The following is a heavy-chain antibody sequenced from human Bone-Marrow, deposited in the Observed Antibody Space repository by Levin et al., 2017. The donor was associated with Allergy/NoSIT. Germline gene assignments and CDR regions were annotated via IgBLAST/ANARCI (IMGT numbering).Heavy chain of an antibody. CDR1: GFTFDDYA. Sequence: GGSLRLSCAASGFTFDDYAMHWVRQAPGKGLEWVSGISWHSGSIGYADSVKGRFTISRDNAKNSLYLQMNSLRAEDTALYYCAKGYGSGTMYGMDVWGQGTTVTVSS. CDR3: AKGYGSGTMYGMDV. J-gene: IGHJ6*02. CDR2: ISWHSGSI. D-gene: IGHD3-10*01. V-gene: IGHV3-9*01.